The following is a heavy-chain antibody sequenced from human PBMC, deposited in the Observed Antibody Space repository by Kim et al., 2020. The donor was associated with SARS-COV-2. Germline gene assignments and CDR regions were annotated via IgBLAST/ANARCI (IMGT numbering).Heavy chain of an antibody. CDR2: XRSKANSYAT. J-gene: IGHJ3*02. CDR1: GFIFSGSA. Sequence: GGSLRLSCAASGFIFSGSAMHWVRQASGKGLEWVGRXRSKANSYATAYAASVKGRFTISXADSXXXTYLXMNSLITEATAVYYXTRVXXTTXXXWDAFDIWGQGTMVTVSS. D-gene: IGHD3-10*02. V-gene: IGHV3-73*01. CDR3: TRVXXTTXXXWDAFDI.